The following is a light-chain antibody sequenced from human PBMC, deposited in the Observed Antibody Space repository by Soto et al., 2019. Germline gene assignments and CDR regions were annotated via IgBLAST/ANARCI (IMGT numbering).Light chain of an antibody. CDR2: MND. J-gene: IGLJ2*01. V-gene: IGLV1-44*01. CDR1: TSNIGRNS. Sequence: QAVVTQAPSASGTPGRSVSISCSGGTSNIGRNSVNWYQQFPGTAPKLLIYMNDRRPSGVPDRFSAFRSGASASLAISGLQSEDEATYYCAAWDDKINVVVGGGTKLTVL. CDR3: AAWDDKINVV.